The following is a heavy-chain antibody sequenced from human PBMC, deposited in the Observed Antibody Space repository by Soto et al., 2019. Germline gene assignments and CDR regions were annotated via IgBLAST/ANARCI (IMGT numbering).Heavy chain of an antibody. CDR3: ARVSGQLDSGPSYYYYYYMDV. Sequence: GASVKVSCKASGYTFTSYYMHWVRQAPGQGLEWMGIINPSGGSTSYAQKFQGRVTMTRDTSTSTVYMELSSLRSEDTAVYYCARVSGQLDSGPSYYYYYYMDVWGKGTTVTVSS. CDR2: INPSGGST. V-gene: IGHV1-46*03. D-gene: IGHD6-6*01. J-gene: IGHJ6*03. CDR1: GYTFTSYY.